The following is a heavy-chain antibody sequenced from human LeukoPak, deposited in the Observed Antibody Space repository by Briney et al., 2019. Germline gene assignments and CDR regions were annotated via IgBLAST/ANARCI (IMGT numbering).Heavy chain of an antibody. Sequence: GGSLRLSCAASGFTFSSDAMSWVRQAPGKGLEWVSAISGSGGSTYYAASEKGWFTSSCNNSKTTLYLHMNSLRAEDTGVCYCAKDLRYYYGSGSLLDYYYGMDVWGKGTTVTVSS. CDR3: AKDLRYYYGSGSLLDYYYGMDV. CDR2: ISGSGGST. V-gene: IGHV3-23*01. D-gene: IGHD3-10*01. J-gene: IGHJ6*04. CDR1: GFTFSSDA.